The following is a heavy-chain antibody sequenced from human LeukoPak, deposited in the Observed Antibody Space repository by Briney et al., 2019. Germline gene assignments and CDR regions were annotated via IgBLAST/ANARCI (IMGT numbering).Heavy chain of an antibody. CDR3: AREWEQWPVAGGAFDI. V-gene: IGHV4-61*02. D-gene: IGHD6-19*01. Sequence: SETLSLTCTVSGGSISSGSYYWSWIRQPAGKGLEWIGRIYTSGSTNYNPSLKSRVTISVDTSKNQFSLKLSSVTAADTAVYYCAREWEQWPVAGGAFDIWGQGTMVTVSS. CDR1: GGSISSGSYY. J-gene: IGHJ3*02. CDR2: IYTSGST.